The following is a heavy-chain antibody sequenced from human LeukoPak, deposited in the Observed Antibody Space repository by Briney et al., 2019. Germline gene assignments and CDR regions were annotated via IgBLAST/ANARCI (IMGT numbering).Heavy chain of an antibody. V-gene: IGHV4-59*01. CDR2: IYYSGST. Sequence: SETLSLTCTVSGGSISSYYWSWIRQPPGKGLEWIGYIYYSGSTNYNPSLKSRVTISVDTSKNQFSLKLSSVTAADTAVYYCARNLIGYSSGWYWFDPWGQGTLVTVSS. D-gene: IGHD6-19*01. J-gene: IGHJ5*02. CDR3: ARNLIGYSSGWYWFDP. CDR1: GGSISSYY.